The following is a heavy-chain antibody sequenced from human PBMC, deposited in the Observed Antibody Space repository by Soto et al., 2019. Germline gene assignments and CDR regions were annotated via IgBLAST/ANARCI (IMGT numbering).Heavy chain of an antibody. CDR3: ARERGQYCSSTSCYFDY. D-gene: IGHD2-2*01. Sequence: GGSLRLSCAASGFTFSSYGMHWVRQAPGKGLEWVAVIWYDGSNKYYADSVKGRFTISRDNSKNTLYLQMNSLRAEDTAVYYCARERGQYCSSTSCYFDYWGQGTLLTVSS. V-gene: IGHV3-33*01. CDR1: GFTFSSYG. CDR2: IWYDGSNK. J-gene: IGHJ4*02.